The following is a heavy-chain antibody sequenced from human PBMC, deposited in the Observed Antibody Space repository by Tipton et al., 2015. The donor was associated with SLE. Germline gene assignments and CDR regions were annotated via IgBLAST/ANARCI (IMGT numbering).Heavy chain of an antibody. CDR2: ITSSSRTI. CDR1: GFTFSSYE. Sequence: SLRLSCAASGFTFSSYEMSWVRQAPGKGLEWVSYITSSSRTIYYADSVKGRFTISRDNAKNSLYLEMNSLRAEDTAVYYCARSRFYYYAMDVWGQGTTVTVSS. J-gene: IGHJ6*02. V-gene: IGHV3-48*03. D-gene: IGHD2-2*01. CDR3: ARSRFYYYAMDV.